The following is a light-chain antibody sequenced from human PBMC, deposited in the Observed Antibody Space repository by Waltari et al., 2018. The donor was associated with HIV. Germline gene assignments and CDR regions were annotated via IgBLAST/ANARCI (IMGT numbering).Light chain of an antibody. CDR3: AAWDDSVSGRV. V-gene: IGLV1-47*01. CDR1: SFNIGSNY. Sequence: QSVLTQPPSASGTPGQRVTISCSGGSFNIGSNYVYWYQQFPGTAPRLLIYRNTLRPSGVPDRFSGSKSATSASLAISGLRSEDEADYFCAAWDDSVSGRVFGGGTK. J-gene: IGLJ3*02. CDR2: RNT.